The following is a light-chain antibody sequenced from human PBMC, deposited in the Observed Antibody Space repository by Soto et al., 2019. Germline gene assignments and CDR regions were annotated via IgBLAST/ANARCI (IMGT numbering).Light chain of an antibody. CDR3: SSYTSSSAV. CDR2: EVS. Sequence: QSVLTQPASASGSPGQSITISCTGTSSDVGGYNYVSWYQQHPGKAPKLMIYEVSNRPSGVSNRCSGSKSGNTAALTISGLQDEDEADYSCSSYTSSSAVFGGGTKLTVL. CDR1: SSDVGGYNY. V-gene: IGLV2-14*01. J-gene: IGLJ3*02.